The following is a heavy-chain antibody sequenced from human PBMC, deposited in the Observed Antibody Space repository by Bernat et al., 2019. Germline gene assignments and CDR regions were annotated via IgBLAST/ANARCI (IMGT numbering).Heavy chain of an antibody. Sequence: QVQLVQSGAEVKKPGSSVKVSCKASGGTFSSYTISWVRQAPGQGLEWMGRIIPILGIANYAQQSQGRVTITAEKSTSTAYMELSSLRSEDTAVYYCARDLNGYSRYDHYWGQGTLVTVSS. CDR3: ARDLNGYSRYDHY. J-gene: IGHJ4*02. CDR2: IIPILGIA. V-gene: IGHV1-69*02. CDR1: GGTFSSYT. D-gene: IGHD5-12*01.